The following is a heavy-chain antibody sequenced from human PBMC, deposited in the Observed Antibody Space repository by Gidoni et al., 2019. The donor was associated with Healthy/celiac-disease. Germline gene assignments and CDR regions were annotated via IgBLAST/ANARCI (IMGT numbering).Heavy chain of an antibody. D-gene: IGHD5-18*01. J-gene: IGHJ5*02. CDR3: ANLQQNWFDP. CDR2: IYYSGST. V-gene: IGHV4-31*02. Sequence: EWMGYIYYSGSTHYNPYLKRRVTISVDTSKNQFSLKLTSVTVADTAVYYCANLQQNWFDPWGQGTLVTVSS.